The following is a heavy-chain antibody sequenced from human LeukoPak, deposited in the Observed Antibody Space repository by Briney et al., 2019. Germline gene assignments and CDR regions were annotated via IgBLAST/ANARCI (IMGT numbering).Heavy chain of an antibody. CDR3: ATGRGSSSVVFDY. Sequence: SETLSLTCSVSGGSISSYYWSWIRQPAGKGLEWIGRIYTSGNTNYNPSLNSRVTMSVDTSKNQFSLKLSSVTAADTAVYYCATGRGSSSVVFDYWGQGAPVTVSS. D-gene: IGHD6-6*01. CDR2: IYTSGNT. CDR1: GGSISSYY. J-gene: IGHJ4*02. V-gene: IGHV4-4*07.